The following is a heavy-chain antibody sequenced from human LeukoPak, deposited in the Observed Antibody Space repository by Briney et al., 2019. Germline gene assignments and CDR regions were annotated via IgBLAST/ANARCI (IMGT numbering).Heavy chain of an antibody. J-gene: IGHJ4*02. D-gene: IGHD6-19*01. V-gene: IGHV3-53*01. CDR3: ARSGSGWFDF. Sequence: GGSLRLSCAASGFTVSNIFMSWVRQTPEKGLEWVSVIYSDGSTYYADSVKGRFTISRDSSKNTLYLQMNSLRDEDTAVYYCARSGSGWFDFWGQGTLVTVSS. CDR1: GFTVSNIF. CDR2: IYSDGST.